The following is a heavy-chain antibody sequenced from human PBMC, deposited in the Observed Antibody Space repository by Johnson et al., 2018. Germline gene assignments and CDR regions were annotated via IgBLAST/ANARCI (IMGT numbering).Heavy chain of an antibody. CDR3: ARVTHEDDAFDI. CDR2: INQDGREK. D-gene: IGHD2-15*01. Sequence: EVQLLESGGGLVQXGGSLRLXCIASGFNFSDYWMNWGRQAPGKGLAWVANINQDGREKYCVDSVKGRFSITRDNAKNSLYLQMGSLRAEDTAVYYCARVTHEDDAFDIWGQGTLVTVSS. J-gene: IGHJ3*02. CDR1: GFNFSDYW. V-gene: IGHV3-7*01.